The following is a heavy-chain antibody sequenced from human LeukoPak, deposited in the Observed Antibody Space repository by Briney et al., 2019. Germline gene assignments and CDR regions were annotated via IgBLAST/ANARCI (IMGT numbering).Heavy chain of an antibody. D-gene: IGHD3-10*01. CDR3: ARGRITMVRGVKRPDYYYYYGMDV. Sequence: PSETLSLTCAVYGGSLSGYYWSWIRQPPGKGLEWIGEINHSGSTNYNPSLKSRVTISVDTSKNQFSLKLSSATAADTAVYYCARGRITMVRGVKRPDYYYYYGMDVWGQGTTVTVSS. V-gene: IGHV4-34*01. CDR2: INHSGST. J-gene: IGHJ6*02. CDR1: GGSLSGYY.